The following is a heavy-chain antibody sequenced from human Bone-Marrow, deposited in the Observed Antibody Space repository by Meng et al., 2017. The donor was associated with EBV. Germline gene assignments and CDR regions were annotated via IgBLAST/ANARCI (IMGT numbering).Heavy chain of an antibody. J-gene: IGHJ4*02. CDR1: GVTFSDYY. CDR2: ISSSGSTI. CDR3: ANEGGELKG. Sequence: QVEWVGSGVGLVKPGCSLRLSCAASGVTFSDYYMSWIRQVPGKGMEWVSYISSSGSTIYYADSVKGRFTISRDNAKNSLYLQINSLRAEDTAVYYCANEGGELKGWGQGTLVTVSS. V-gene: IGHV3-11*01. D-gene: IGHD1-26*01.